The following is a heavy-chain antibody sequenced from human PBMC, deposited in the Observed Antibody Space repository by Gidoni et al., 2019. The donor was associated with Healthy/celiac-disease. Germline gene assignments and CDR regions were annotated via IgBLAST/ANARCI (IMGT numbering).Heavy chain of an antibody. D-gene: IGHD1-1*01. CDR2: IRSKANSYAT. CDR3: TRPGLERGVGFDY. Sequence: EVQLVESGGGFVQPGGSLKLYCAASGFPFGSSAMPWARPASGKGLEWVGRIRSKANSYATAYAASVKGRFTISRDDSKNTAYLQMNSLKTEDTAVYYCTRPGLERGVGFDYWGQGTLVTVSS. CDR1: GFPFGSSA. J-gene: IGHJ4*02. V-gene: IGHV3-73*02.